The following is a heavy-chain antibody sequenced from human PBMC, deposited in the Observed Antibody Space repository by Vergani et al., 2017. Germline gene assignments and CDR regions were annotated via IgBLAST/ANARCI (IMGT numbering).Heavy chain of an antibody. Sequence: QVQLVESGGGVVQPGRSLRLSCAASGFTFSSYGMHWVRQAPGKGLEWVAVISYDGSNKYYADSVKGRFTISRDNSKNTLYLQMNSLRAEDTAVYYCAKGGTQGGYYMDVWGKGTTVTVSS. V-gene: IGHV3-30*18. CDR2: ISYDGSNK. CDR3: AKGGTQGGYYMDV. J-gene: IGHJ6*03. D-gene: IGHD3-16*01. CDR1: GFTFSSYG.